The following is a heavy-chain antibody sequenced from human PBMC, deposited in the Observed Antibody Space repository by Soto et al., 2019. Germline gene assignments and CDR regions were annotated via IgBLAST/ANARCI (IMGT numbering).Heavy chain of an antibody. V-gene: IGHV3-33*01. CDR3: ARDRVQMVDGLDV. D-gene: IGHD2-15*01. CDR2: IWYDGINK. CDR1: GFTFSNYG. J-gene: IGHJ6*02. Sequence: QVQLVESGGGVVQPGRSLRLSCAASGFTFSNYGMHWVRQAPGKGLEWVAFIWYDGINKYYADSVKGRFIISRDNSKNTVYLQMNSLRAEDTAVYYCARDRVQMVDGLDVWGQGTTVTVSS.